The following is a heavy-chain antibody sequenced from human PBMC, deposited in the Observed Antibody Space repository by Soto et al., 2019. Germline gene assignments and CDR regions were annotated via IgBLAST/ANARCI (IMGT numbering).Heavy chain of an antibody. V-gene: IGHV4-39*01. J-gene: IGHJ5*02. CDR2: IYYSGST. CDR1: GGSISSSSYY. Sequence: KQSPTLSLTCTVSGGSISSSSYYWGWIRQPPGKGLEWIGSIYYSGSTYYNPSLKSRVTISVDTSKNQFSLKLSSVTAADTAVYYCARPGSSSSAGRRVWFDPWGQGTLVTVSS. D-gene: IGHD6-6*01. CDR3: ARPGSSSSAGRRVWFDP.